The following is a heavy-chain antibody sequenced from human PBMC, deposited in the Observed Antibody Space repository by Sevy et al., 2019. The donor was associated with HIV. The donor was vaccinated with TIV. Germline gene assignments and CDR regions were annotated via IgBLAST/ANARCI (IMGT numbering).Heavy chain of an antibody. V-gene: IGHV3-23*01. CDR1: GFTFSSHA. CDR2: ITASGDDT. Sequence: GGSLRLSCAASGFTFSSHAMTWARQAPGKGLEWVSTITASGDDTFYADSVKGRFTISRDNSRNTLYLQMNSLRAEDAAIYYSAKDGHADHWQFYMDIWGKGTTVTVSS. D-gene: IGHD1-1*01. J-gene: IGHJ6*03. CDR3: AKDGHADHWQFYMDI.